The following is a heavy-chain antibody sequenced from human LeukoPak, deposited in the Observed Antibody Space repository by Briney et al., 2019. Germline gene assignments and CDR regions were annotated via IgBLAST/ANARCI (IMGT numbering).Heavy chain of an antibody. Sequence: ASVKLSCKASGYTFTSNGYCWVRHAHGQGQEWMGWISAYNGNTNYAQKLQGRVTMTTDTSTSTAYMELRSLRSDDTAVYYCARDGLGDFDDWGQGTLVTVSS. D-gene: IGHD3/OR15-3a*01. V-gene: IGHV1-18*01. CDR3: ARDGLGDFDD. CDR2: ISAYNGNT. J-gene: IGHJ4*02. CDR1: GYTFTSNG.